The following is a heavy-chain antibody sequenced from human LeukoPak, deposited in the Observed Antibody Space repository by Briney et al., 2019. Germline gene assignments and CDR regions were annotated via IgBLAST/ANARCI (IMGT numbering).Heavy chain of an antibody. V-gene: IGHV4-39*01. CDR1: GGSISSSSYY. D-gene: IGHD3-10*01. CDR3: ASPMVRGVIGPYFDY. CDR2: IYYSGST. Sequence: KTSETLSLTCTVSGGSISSSSYYWGWIRQPPGKGLEWIGRIYYSGSTYYNPSLKSRVTISVDTSKNQFSLKLSSVTAADTAVYYCASPMVRGVIGPYFDYWGQGTLVTVSS. J-gene: IGHJ4*02.